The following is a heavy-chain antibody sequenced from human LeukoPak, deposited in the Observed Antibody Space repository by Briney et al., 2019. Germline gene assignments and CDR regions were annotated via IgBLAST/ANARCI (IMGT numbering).Heavy chain of an antibody. Sequence: SETLSLTCTVSGGSISSYYWSWIRQPPGKGLEWIGYIYYSGSTNYNPSLKSRVTISVDTSKNQFSLKLSSVTAADTAVYYCARVERSSGWYLCYWGQGTLVTVSS. CDR2: IYYSGST. CDR3: ARVERSSGWYLCY. J-gene: IGHJ4*02. D-gene: IGHD6-19*01. V-gene: IGHV4-59*01. CDR1: GGSISSYY.